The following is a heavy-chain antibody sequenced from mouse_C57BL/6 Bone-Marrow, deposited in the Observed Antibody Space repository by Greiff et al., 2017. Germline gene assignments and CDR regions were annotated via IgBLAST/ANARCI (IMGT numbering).Heavy chain of an antibody. Sequence: QVQLQQSGAELVKPGASVKMSCKASGYTFTSYWITWVKQRPGQGLAWIGDIYPGSGSTNYNEKFKSKATLTVDTSSSTAYMQLSSLTSEDSAVYYCAREDYYGSSYVAWFAYWGQGTLVTVSA. D-gene: IGHD1-1*01. CDR1: GYTFTSYW. J-gene: IGHJ3*01. CDR2: IYPGSGST. CDR3: AREDYYGSSYVAWFAY. V-gene: IGHV1-55*01.